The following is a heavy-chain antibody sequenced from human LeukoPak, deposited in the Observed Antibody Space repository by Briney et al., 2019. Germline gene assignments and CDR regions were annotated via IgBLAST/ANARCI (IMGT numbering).Heavy chain of an antibody. CDR1: GFTFSSYW. Sequence: GGSLRLSYAASGFTFSSYWMSWVRQAPGKGLEWVANIKRDGSEKYSVDSVKGRFTISRDNVKNSLYLQMNSLRAEDTAVYYCAREGIDYTNFYNYFYMDVWGKGTTVTVS. J-gene: IGHJ6*03. CDR3: AREGIDYTNFYNYFYMDV. D-gene: IGHD4-11*01. CDR2: IKRDGSEK. V-gene: IGHV3-7*01.